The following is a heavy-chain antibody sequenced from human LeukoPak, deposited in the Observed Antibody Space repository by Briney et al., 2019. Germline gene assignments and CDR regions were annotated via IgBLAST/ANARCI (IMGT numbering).Heavy chain of an antibody. Sequence: GGSLRLSCAASGFTFSNYAMSWVRQAPGRGLEWVSAISGSSGLTYYADSVKGRFAISRDNSKNTLFLQMNSLRAEDTAVYYCARRGESTSYGDYRFDYWGQGTLVTVSS. CDR3: ARRGESTSYGDYRFDY. J-gene: IGHJ4*02. CDR1: GFTFSNYA. CDR2: ISGSSGLT. V-gene: IGHV3-23*01. D-gene: IGHD4-17*01.